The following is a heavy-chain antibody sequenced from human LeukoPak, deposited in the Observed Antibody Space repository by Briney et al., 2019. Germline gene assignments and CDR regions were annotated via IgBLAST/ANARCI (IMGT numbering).Heavy chain of an antibody. D-gene: IGHD2-2*02. V-gene: IGHV3-33*06. Sequence: GRSLRLSCAASGFTFSSYGMHWVRQAPGKGLEWVAVIWYDGSNKYYADSVKGRFTISRDNSKNTLYLQMNSLRAEDTAVYYCAKDGPHQLLYPDAFDIWGQGTMVTVSS. CDR1: GFTFSSYG. J-gene: IGHJ3*02. CDR2: IWYDGSNK. CDR3: AKDGPHQLLYPDAFDI.